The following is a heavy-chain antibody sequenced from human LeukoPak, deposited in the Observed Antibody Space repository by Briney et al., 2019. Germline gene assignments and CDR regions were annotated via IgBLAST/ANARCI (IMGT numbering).Heavy chain of an antibody. Sequence: GGSLRLSCAASGFTFSGYWMHWVRQAPGKGLVWVSRINSDGRNTTYADSVKGRFTISRDNAKNTLYLQMNSRRAEDTAVYYCARSTYSISFSDYWGQGTLVTVSS. D-gene: IGHD6-13*01. CDR2: INSDGRNT. J-gene: IGHJ4*02. V-gene: IGHV3-74*01. CDR3: ARSTYSISFSDY. CDR1: GFTFSGYW.